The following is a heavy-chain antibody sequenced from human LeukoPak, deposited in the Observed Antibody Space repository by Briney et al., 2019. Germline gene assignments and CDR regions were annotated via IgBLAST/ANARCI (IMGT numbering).Heavy chain of an antibody. D-gene: IGHD6-13*01. CDR1: GFTFSSYA. CDR2: ISYDGSNK. J-gene: IGHJ4*02. CDR3: ARDPGDSSPTGYFDY. Sequence: GGSLRLSCAASGFTFSSYAMHWVRQAPGKGLEWVAVISYDGSNKYYADSVKGRFTISRDNSKNTLYLQMNSLRAEDTAVYYCARDPGDSSPTGYFDYWGQGTLVIVSS. V-gene: IGHV3-30-3*01.